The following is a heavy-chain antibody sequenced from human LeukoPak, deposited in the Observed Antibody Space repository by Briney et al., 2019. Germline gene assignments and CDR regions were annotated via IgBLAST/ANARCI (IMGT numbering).Heavy chain of an antibody. CDR1: GFAFNSYT. CDR2: ITSRSSHI. J-gene: IGHJ6*03. D-gene: IGHD4-11*01. CDR3: ARVAQGATTENYFYYYMDV. V-gene: IGHV3-21*01. Sequence: PGGSLRLSCEASGFAFNSYTITWVRQAPGKGLESVSSITSRSSHIYIADSVKGRFTISRDNAKNSLFLQMSSLGVEDTAVYYCARVAQGATTENYFYYYMDVWGKGTTVTVSS.